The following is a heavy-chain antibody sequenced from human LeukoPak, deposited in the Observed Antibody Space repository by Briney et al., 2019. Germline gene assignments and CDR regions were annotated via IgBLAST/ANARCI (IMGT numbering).Heavy chain of an antibody. J-gene: IGHJ5*02. V-gene: IGHV4-59*08. CDR1: GGSISSYY. CDR3: ARLYYASGWRLDP. Sequence: PSETLSLTCTVSGGSISSYYWSWIRQPPGKGLEWIGYIYYSGSTNYNPSLKSRVTISVDTSKNQFSLKLTSVTAADTAVYYCARLYYASGWRLDPWGQGTLVTVSS. CDR2: IYYSGST. D-gene: IGHD6-19*01.